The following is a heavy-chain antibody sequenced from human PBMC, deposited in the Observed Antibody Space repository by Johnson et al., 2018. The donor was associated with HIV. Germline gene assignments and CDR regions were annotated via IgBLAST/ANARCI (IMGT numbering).Heavy chain of an antibody. CDR3: AKDRTNWGYDAFDI. V-gene: IGHV3-33*06. D-gene: IGHD3-16*01. CDR2: VWYDGSNK. Sequence: QVQLVESGGGVVQPGRSLRLSCAASGFTFSSYGMHWVRQAPGKGLEWVAGVWYDGSNKYYADSVKGRFTIFRDNSENTLFLQMNRLRAEDTAVYYCAKDRTNWGYDAFDIWGQGTMVTVCS. J-gene: IGHJ3*02. CDR1: GFTFSSYG.